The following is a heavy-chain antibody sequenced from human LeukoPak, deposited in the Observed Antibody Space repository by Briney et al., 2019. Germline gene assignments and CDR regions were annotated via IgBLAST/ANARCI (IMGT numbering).Heavy chain of an antibody. D-gene: IGHD2-2*02. J-gene: IGHJ5*02. CDR3: VRGCSSTSCYTGSYWFDP. CDR2: INPNSGGT. CDR1: GYTFTGYY. V-gene: IGHV1-2*02. Sequence: ASVKVSCKASGYTFTGYYMHWVRQAPGQGLEWMGWINPNSGGTNYAQKFQGRVTMTRDTSISTAYMELSRLRSDDTAEYYCVRGCSSTSCYTGSYWFDPWGQGTLVTVSS.